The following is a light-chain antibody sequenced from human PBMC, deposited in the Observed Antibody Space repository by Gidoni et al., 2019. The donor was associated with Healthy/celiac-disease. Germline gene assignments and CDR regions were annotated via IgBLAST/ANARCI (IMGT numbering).Light chain of an antibody. Sequence: LQMTQSPSTLSASVGDRVTITCRASQSISSWLAWYQQKPGKAPKLLIYDASSLESGVPSRFSGSGSGTEFTLTISSLQPDDFATYYCQQYNSFPLTFGGXTKVEIK. CDR1: QSISSW. J-gene: IGKJ4*01. CDR2: DAS. V-gene: IGKV1-5*01. CDR3: QQYNSFPLT.